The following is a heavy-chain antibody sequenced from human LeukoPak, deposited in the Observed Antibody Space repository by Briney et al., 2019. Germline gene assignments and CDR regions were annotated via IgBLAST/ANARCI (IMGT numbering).Heavy chain of an antibody. Sequence: GGSLRLSCAASGFTFSSFPMHWVRQAPGKGLQWVAVISYDGSNKYYADSVKGRFTISRDNSKNTLYLQMNSLRAEDTAVYYCARVSGYHWESSYDYWGQGTLVTVSS. CDR3: ARVSGYHWESSYDY. CDR1: GFTFSSFP. D-gene: IGHD5-12*01. J-gene: IGHJ4*02. V-gene: IGHV3-30*04. CDR2: ISYDGSNK.